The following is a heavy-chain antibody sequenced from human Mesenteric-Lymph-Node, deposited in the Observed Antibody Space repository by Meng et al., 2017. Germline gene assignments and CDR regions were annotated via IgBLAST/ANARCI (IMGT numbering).Heavy chain of an antibody. V-gene: IGHV3-7*01. D-gene: IGHD1-26*01. CDR1: GFTFSSYG. Sequence: GESLKISCAASGFTFSSYGMNWVRQSPAKGLEWVANMNEDGSQKLYVDSVKGRFTISRDNAKNSVVLQMDSLRADDTAVYYCARGVREGGWGQGTLVTVSS. J-gene: IGHJ4*02. CDR3: ARGVREGG. CDR2: MNEDGSQK.